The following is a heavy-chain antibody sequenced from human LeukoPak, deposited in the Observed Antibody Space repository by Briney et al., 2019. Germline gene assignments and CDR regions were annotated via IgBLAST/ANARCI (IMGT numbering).Heavy chain of an antibody. D-gene: IGHD3-3*01. CDR3: AREYTIFGVVNEGYFDY. CDR2: IKQDGSEK. CDR1: GFTFSSYW. Sequence: GGSLRLSCAASGFTFSSYWMSWVRRAPGKGLEWVANIKQDGSEKYYVDSVKGRFTISRDNAKNSLYLQMNSLRAEDTAVYYCAREYTIFGVVNEGYFDYWGQGTLVTVSS. J-gene: IGHJ4*03. V-gene: IGHV3-7*01.